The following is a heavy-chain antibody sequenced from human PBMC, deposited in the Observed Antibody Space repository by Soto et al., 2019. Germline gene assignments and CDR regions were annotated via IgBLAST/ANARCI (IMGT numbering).Heavy chain of an antibody. CDR2: INSDGSST. CDR3: ARGQRLRLVELSLPGAFDI. D-gene: IGHD3-16*02. Sequence: EVQLVESGGGLVQPGGSLRLSCAASGFTFSSYWMHWVRQAPGKGLVWVSRINSDGSSTSYADSVKGRFTISRDNAKNTLYLQMNSLRAEDTAVYYCARGQRLRLVELSLPGAFDIWGQGTMVTVSS. V-gene: IGHV3-74*01. J-gene: IGHJ3*02. CDR1: GFTFSSYW.